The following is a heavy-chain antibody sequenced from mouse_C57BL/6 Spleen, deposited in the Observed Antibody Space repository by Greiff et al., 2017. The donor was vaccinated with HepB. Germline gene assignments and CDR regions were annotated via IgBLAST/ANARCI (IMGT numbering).Heavy chain of an antibody. J-gene: IGHJ4*01. CDR1: GFTFSDYY. V-gene: IGHV5-16*01. CDR3: ARAYAMDY. CDR2: INYDGSST. Sequence: EVKLVESEGGLVQPGRSMKLSCTASGFTFSDYYMAWVRQVPEKGLEWVANINYDGSSTYYLDSLKSRFIISRDNAKNILYLQMSSLKSEDTATYYCARAYAMDYWGQGTSVTVSS.